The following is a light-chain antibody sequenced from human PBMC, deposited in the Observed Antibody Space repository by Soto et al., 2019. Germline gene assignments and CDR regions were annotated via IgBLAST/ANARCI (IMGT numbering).Light chain of an antibody. CDR2: AAS. Sequence: IPLTQSPSSLSASVGDRVTITCRASQGISSYLAWYQQKPGKAPKLLIYAASTVQSGVPSRFSGSGSGTDFTLTLSSLQPEDFETYHCQQLNSHFGPGTKVDIK. CDR3: QQLNSH. J-gene: IGKJ3*01. CDR1: QGISSY. V-gene: IGKV1-9*01.